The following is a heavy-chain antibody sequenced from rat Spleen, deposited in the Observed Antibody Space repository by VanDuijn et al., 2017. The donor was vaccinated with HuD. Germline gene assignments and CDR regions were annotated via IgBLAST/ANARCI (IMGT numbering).Heavy chain of an antibody. CDR2: ICYEGSRP. V-gene: IGHV5-22*01. D-gene: IGHD5-1*01. Sequence: EVQLVESGGGLVQPGRSLELSCAVSGFTFSDYYMAWVRQAPNKGLDWVASICYEGSRPYYGNSVKGRFTISRDNAKSTLYPQMKSLRSEDTATYYCARHGLGSWYFDFWGPGTMVTVSS. J-gene: IGHJ1*01. CDR1: GFTFSDYY. CDR3: ARHGLGSWYFDF.